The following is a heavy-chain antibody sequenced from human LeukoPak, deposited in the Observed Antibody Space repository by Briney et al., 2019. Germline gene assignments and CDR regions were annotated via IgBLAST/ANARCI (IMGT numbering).Heavy chain of an antibody. CDR2: IRLDGSSK. CDR3: AKGTGLLSFDY. Sequence: GGSLRLSCAASGFTFSTSGVHWVRQAPGKGLEWVAFIRLDGSSKYYADSVKGQFIISRDNSKNTLYLQMNSLRADDTAVYYCAKGTGLLSFDYWGQGTLVTVSS. V-gene: IGHV3-30*02. D-gene: IGHD3-10*01. J-gene: IGHJ4*02. CDR1: GFTFSTSG.